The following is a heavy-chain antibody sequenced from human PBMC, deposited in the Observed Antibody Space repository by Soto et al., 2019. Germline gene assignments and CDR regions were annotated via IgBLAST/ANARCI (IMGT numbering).Heavy chain of an antibody. CDR2: IWNDGRTK. V-gene: IGHV3-33*01. CDR3: ARVIGVVAASEYFDL. CDR1: GFTFSRYG. D-gene: IGHD2-21*02. Sequence: QVQLVESGGGVVQPGRSLRLSCAASGFTFSRYGLHWVRQAPGKGLEWVAVIWNDGRTKYYADSVKDGFTISRDIFGNRVSLQMNSLRAEDTAVYFCARVIGVVAASEYFDLWGRGTPVTVSS. J-gene: IGHJ2*01.